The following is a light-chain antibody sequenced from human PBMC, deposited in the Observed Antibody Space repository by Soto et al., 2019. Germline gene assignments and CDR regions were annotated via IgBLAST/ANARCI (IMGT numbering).Light chain of an antibody. CDR1: SGDIGSYNL. V-gene: IGLV2-23*02. CDR3: CSYAGSSTFYV. J-gene: IGLJ1*01. Sequence: QSALTQPASVSGSPGQSITISCTGTSGDIGSYNLVSWYQQHPVKAPKLMIYEVSKRPSGVSNRFSGSKSGNTASLTISGLQAEDEADYYCCSYAGSSTFYVFGTGTKVTVL. CDR2: EVS.